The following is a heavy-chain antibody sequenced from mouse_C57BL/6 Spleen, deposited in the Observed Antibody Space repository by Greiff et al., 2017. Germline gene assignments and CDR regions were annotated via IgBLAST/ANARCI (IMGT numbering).Heavy chain of an antibody. D-gene: IGHD3-2*02. CDR2: IYPGDGDT. Sequence: VKLQESGAELVKPGASVKISCKASGYAFSSYWMNWVKQRPGKGLEWIGQIYPGDGDTNYNGKFKGKATLTADKSSSTAYMQLSSLTSEDSAVYFCARGQLRLLSYAMDYWGQGTSVTVSS. V-gene: IGHV1-80*01. CDR1: GYAFSSYW. CDR3: ARGQLRLLSYAMDY. J-gene: IGHJ4*01.